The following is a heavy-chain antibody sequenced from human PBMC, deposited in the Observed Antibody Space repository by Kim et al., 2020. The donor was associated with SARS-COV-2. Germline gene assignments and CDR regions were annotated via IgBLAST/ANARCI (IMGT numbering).Heavy chain of an antibody. J-gene: IGHJ4*02. CDR1: GFTFSSYA. D-gene: IGHD1-1*01. V-gene: IGHV3-23*01. Sequence: GGSLRLSCAASGFTFSSYAMSWVRQAPGKGPEWVSLVSGSGGSTYHADSVKGRFAISRDNSKKTLYLQMNSLRAEDTALYYCAKGESNNWFFFDYWGQG. CDR3: AKGESNNWFFFDY. CDR2: VSGSGGST.